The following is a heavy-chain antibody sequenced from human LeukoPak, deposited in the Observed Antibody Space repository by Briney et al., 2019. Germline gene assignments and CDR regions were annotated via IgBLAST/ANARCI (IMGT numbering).Heavy chain of an antibody. D-gene: IGHD5-12*01. CDR2: FDPESGKT. CDR3: ATNTYNGYAIDS. J-gene: IGHJ4*02. Sequence: ASVKVSCKISGHTLAELSMHWVRQGPGKGLDWMGGFDPESGKTIYAEKFQGRVSMTEDTSTDTAYMELNSLSSEDTAIYYCATNTYNGYAIDSWGQGTLLTVSS. V-gene: IGHV1-24*01. CDR1: GHTLAELS.